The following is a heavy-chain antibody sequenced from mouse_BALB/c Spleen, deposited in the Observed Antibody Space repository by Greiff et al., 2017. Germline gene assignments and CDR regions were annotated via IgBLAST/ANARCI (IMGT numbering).Heavy chain of an antibody. Sequence: EVKVVESGGGLVKPGGSLKLSCAASGFTFSDYYMYWVRQTPEKRLEWVATISDGGSYTYYPDSVKGRFTISRDNAKNNLYLQMSSLKSEDTAMYYCTFPTATGDYWGQGTTLTVSS. CDR2: ISDGGSYT. V-gene: IGHV5-4*02. J-gene: IGHJ2*01. CDR1: GFTFSDYY. D-gene: IGHD1-2*01. CDR3: TFPTATGDY.